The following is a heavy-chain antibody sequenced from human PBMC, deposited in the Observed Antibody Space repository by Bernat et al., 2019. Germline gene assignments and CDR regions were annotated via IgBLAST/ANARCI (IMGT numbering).Heavy chain of an antibody. D-gene: IGHD3-3*01. V-gene: IGHV3-74*01. CDR3: AREGYDFPYPMDYMDV. CDR1: GFTFSSYW. J-gene: IGHJ6*03. CDR2: INSDGSST. Sequence: EVQLVESGGGLVQPGGSLRLSCAASGFTFSSYWMHWVRQAPGKGLVWVSRINSDGSSTSYADSVKGRFTISRDHTKNTLYLQMNRLRAEDTAVDYCAREGYDFPYPMDYMDVWGKGTTVTVSS.